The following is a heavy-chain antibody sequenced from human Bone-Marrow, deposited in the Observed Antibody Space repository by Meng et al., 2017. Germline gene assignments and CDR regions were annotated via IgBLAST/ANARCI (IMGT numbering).Heavy chain of an antibody. CDR1: GGTFSDYY. V-gene: IGHV4-34*01. CDR2: INHSGGT. D-gene: IGHD5-18*01. J-gene: IGHJ4*02. Sequence: QVQLQQWGAGLLKPSETLSLTCAVYGGTFSDYYLSWIRQPPGKGLEWIGEINHSGGTKYTPSLESRVTISMDTSKNQFSLKLSSVTAADTAIYYCARQGDTAMATFDYWGQGTLVTVSS. CDR3: ARQGDTAMATFDY.